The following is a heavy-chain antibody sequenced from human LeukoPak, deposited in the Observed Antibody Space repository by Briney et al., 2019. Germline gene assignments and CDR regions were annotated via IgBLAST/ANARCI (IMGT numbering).Heavy chain of an antibody. CDR1: GGTFISYT. V-gene: IGHV1-69*10. CDR2: IIPILGIA. J-gene: IGHJ3*02. D-gene: IGHD1-20*01. Sequence: SVSVSFKASGGTFISYTISWVRQAPGQGLEWMGRIIPILGIANYAQKFQGRVTITADKSTSTAYMELSSLRSEDTAVYYCARDPPPFNWNDSAFDIWGQGTMVTVSS. CDR3: ARDPPPFNWNDSAFDI.